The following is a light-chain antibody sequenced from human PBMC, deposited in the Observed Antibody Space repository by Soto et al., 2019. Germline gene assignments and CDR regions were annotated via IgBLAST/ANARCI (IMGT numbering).Light chain of an antibody. CDR3: QRYTSAPST. CDR1: QGITNY. J-gene: IGKJ5*01. V-gene: IGKV1-27*01. CDR2: AAS. Sequence: DIQMTQCPCTLCGSVGDRVTMTSRASQGITNYLALYQQKPGRVTKLLVFAASTLQSGFPSRFSGSGSGTDFTLTISSLQPEDAATYYCQRYTSAPSTFGQGTRLEIK.